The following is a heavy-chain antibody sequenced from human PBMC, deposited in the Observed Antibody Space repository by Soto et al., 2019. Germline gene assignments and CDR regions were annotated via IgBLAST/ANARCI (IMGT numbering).Heavy chain of an antibody. CDR2: INPNSGGT. CDR3: ARDVDGVGYNWFDP. D-gene: IGHD3-3*01. Sequence: QVQLVQSGAEVKKPGASVKVSCKASGDTFTGYYMHWVRQAPGQGLAWMGWINPNSGGTNDAQKFQGRVTMTRDTSISTAYMELSRLRSYDTAVYYCARDVDGVGYNWFDPWGQGTLVTFSA. CDR1: GDTFTGYY. V-gene: IGHV1-2*02. J-gene: IGHJ5*02.